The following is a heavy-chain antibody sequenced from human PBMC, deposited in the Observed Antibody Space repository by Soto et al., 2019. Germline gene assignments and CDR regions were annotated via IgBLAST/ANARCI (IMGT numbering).Heavy chain of an antibody. V-gene: IGHV3-30-3*01. D-gene: IGHD6-13*01. CDR2: IPYDGSNE. CDR1: GFTFSSYA. Sequence: PGGSLRLSCAASGFTFSSYAMHWVRQAPGKGLEWVAVIPYDGSNEYYADSVKGRFTISRDNSKNTLYLQMNSLRAEDTAVYYCARDMAAAGTYYYYGMDVWGQGTTVTVSS. CDR3: ARDMAAAGTYYYYGMDV. J-gene: IGHJ6*02.